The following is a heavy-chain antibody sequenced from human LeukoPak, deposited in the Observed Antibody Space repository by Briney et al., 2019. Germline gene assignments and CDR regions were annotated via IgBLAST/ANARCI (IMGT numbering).Heavy chain of an antibody. Sequence: GGSLRLSCAASGFTFSSYSMNWVRQAPGKGLEWVTSISNSSSYIYYADSVKGRFTISRDNAKNSLYLQMNSLRAEDTAVYYCAREYYDSSGYYYPLFDYWGQGTLVTVSS. CDR1: GFTFSSYS. CDR2: ISNSSSYI. V-gene: IGHV3-21*01. CDR3: AREYYDSSGYYYPLFDY. D-gene: IGHD3-22*01. J-gene: IGHJ4*02.